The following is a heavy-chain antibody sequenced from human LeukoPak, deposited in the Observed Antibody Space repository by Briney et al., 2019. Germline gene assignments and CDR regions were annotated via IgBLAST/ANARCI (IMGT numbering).Heavy chain of an antibody. CDR3: ASSVGSTDY. Sequence: SETLSLTCAAYGESLSKYYWTWIRQSPGKGLEWIGEIDHRGSTNLNPSLKSRVTLSVDTSKHQFSLKLTSVTAADAAVYYCASSVGSTDYWGQGTLVTVSS. D-gene: IGHD1-26*01. CDR1: GESLSKYY. CDR2: IDHRGST. J-gene: IGHJ4*02. V-gene: IGHV4-34*01.